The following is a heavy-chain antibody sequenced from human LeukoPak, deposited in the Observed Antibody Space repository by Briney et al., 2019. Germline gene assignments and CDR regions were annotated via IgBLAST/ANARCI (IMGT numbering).Heavy chain of an antibody. CDR3: ARTQSMVRGVNWFDP. CDR1: GGSISSGGYS. V-gene: IGHV4-30-2*01. D-gene: IGHD3-10*01. J-gene: IGHJ5*02. CDR2: IYHSGST. Sequence: SETLSLTCAVSGGSISSGGYSWSWIRQPPGKGLEWIGYIYHSGSTYYNPSLKSRVTISVDRSKTQFSLKLSSVTAADTAVYYCARTQSMVRGVNWFDPWGQGTLVTVSS.